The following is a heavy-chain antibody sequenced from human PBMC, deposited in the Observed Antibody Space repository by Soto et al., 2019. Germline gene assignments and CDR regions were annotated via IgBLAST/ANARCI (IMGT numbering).Heavy chain of an antibody. CDR3: GSYTAMVPSFDY. Sequence: SGTLSLTCTVSGGSISSYYWSWIRQPPGKGLEWIGYIYYSGSTNYNPSLKSRVTISVDTSKNQFSLKLSSVTAADTAVNYCGSYTAMVPSFDYWPQGTLVTVSS. CDR1: GGSISSYY. V-gene: IGHV4-59*01. D-gene: IGHD5-18*01. J-gene: IGHJ4*02. CDR2: IYYSGST.